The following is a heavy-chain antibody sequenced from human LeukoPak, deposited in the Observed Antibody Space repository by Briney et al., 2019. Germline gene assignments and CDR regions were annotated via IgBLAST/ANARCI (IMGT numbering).Heavy chain of an antibody. Sequence: ASVKVPCKASGYTFTGYYMHWVRQAPGQGLEWMGWINPNSGGTNYAQKFQGRVTMTRDTSISTAYMELSRLRSDDTAVYYCARDQYYYDSSGSPRLGRLIDYWGQGTLVTVSS. CDR3: ARDQYYYDSSGSPRLGRLIDY. D-gene: IGHD3-22*01. CDR1: GYTFTGYY. CDR2: INPNSGGT. V-gene: IGHV1-2*02. J-gene: IGHJ4*02.